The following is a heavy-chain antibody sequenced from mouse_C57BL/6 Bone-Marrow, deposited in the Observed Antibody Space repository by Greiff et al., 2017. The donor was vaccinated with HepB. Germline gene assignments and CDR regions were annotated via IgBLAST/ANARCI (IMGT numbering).Heavy chain of an antibody. CDR2: ISSGSSTI. Sequence: EVKLMESGGGLVKPGRSLKLSCAASGFTFSDYGMHWVRQAPEKGLEWVAYISSGSSTIYYADTVKGRFTISRDNAKNTLFLQMTSLRSEDTAMYYCARGYLLLRYWGQGTLVTVSA. CDR3: ARGYLLLRY. D-gene: IGHD1-1*01. CDR1: GFTFSDYG. J-gene: IGHJ3*01. V-gene: IGHV5-17*01.